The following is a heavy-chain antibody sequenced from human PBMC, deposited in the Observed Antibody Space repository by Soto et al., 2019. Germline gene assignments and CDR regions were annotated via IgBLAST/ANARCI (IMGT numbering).Heavy chain of an antibody. J-gene: IGHJ5*02. V-gene: IGHV3-48*01. CDR2: ISSRTART. CDR3: AKRTIAARRGINWFDP. D-gene: IGHD6-6*01. Sequence: QPGGSLRLSCAASGFTFSDYSMNWVRQAPGKGLEWVSYISSRTARTYYADSVKGRFIISRDNAKNSLYLQMNSLRAEDTAVYYCAKRTIAARRGINWFDPWGQGTLVTVSS. CDR1: GFTFSDYS.